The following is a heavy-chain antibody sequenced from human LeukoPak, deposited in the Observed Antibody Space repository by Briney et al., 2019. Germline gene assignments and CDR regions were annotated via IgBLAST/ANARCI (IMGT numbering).Heavy chain of an antibody. Sequence: SETLSLTCTVSGGSISSYYWSWIRQPPGKGLEWIGYIYHSGSTYYNPSLKSRVTISVDRSKNQFSLKLSSVTAADTAVYYCASRRGYSYGALFDYWGQGTLVTVSS. D-gene: IGHD5-18*01. V-gene: IGHV4-59*12. J-gene: IGHJ4*02. CDR2: IYHSGST. CDR3: ASRRGYSYGALFDY. CDR1: GGSISSYY.